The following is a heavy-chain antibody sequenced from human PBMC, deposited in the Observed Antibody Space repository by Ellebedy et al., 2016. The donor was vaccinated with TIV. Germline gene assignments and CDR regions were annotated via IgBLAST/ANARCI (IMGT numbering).Heavy chain of an antibody. Sequence: GRFTISRDNAKNSLYLQTNSLRAEDTAVYYCARGDGGSYLWGQGTLVTVSS. J-gene: IGHJ4*02. V-gene: IGHV3-11*06. D-gene: IGHD2-15*01. CDR3: ARGDGGSYL.